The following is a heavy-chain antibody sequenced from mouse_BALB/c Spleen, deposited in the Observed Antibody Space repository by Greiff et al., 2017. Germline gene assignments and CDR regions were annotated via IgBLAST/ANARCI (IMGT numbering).Heavy chain of an antibody. J-gene: IGHJ4*01. CDR3: AREDTATDAMDY. D-gene: IGHD1-2*01. CDR1: GYTFTSYW. V-gene: IGHV1S81*02. Sequence: VQLQQPGAELVKPGASVKLSCKASGYTFTSYWMHWVKQRPGQGLEWIGEINPSNGRTNYNEKFKSKATLTVDKSSSTAYMQLSSLTSEDSAVYYCAREDTATDAMDYWGQGTSVTVFS. CDR2: INPSNGRT.